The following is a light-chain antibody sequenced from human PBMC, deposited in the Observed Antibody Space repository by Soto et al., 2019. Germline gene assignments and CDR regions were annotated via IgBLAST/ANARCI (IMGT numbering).Light chain of an antibody. CDR3: QQSYSTPRT. CDR1: QSISNY. J-gene: IGKJ1*01. CDR2: GAS. Sequence: DIQMTQSPSSLSASVGDRVTITCRASQSISNYLNWYQQKPGKAPQVLIYGASSLQSGVPSRFSGSGSGTDFTLTINSLQPEDFATYYCQQSYSTPRTFGQGTKVEIK. V-gene: IGKV1-39*01.